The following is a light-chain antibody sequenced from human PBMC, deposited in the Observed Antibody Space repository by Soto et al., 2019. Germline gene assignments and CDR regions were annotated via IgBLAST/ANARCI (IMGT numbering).Light chain of an antibody. Sequence: NFMLTRPHSVSESPGKTVTISCTRSSGSIASNYVQWYQQRPGSAPTPVIYEDNERPSGVPDRFSGSIDSSSNSASLTISGLKTDDGADYYCQSYHSGNVVFGGGTKLTVL. CDR3: QSYHSGNVV. V-gene: IGLV6-57*04. J-gene: IGLJ2*01. CDR2: EDN. CDR1: SGSIASNY.